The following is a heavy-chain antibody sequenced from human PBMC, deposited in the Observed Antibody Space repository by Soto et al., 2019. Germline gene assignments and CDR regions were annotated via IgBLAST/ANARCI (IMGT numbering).Heavy chain of an antibody. Sequence: PSETLSLTCTISGGSISSGGYYWSWIRQHPTEGLEWIGYIHNNGATYYNPSLSSRVTISAGTSKTQFSLNVYSVTAADTAVYYCAREGAGSYWFDPWGQGVLVTVSS. J-gene: IGHJ5*02. CDR3: AREGAGSYWFDP. CDR1: GGSISSGGYY. CDR2: IHNNGAT. D-gene: IGHD3-10*01. V-gene: IGHV4-31*03.